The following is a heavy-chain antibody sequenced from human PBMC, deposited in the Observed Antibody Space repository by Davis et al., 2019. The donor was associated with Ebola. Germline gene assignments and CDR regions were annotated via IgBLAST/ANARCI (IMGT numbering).Heavy chain of an antibody. J-gene: IGHJ6*02. D-gene: IGHD2-2*01. CDR3: ARDTSHQLPHWLYYFYGMDV. CDR2: IKTDASTT. CDR1: AFTFSSYK. V-gene: IGHV3-74*01. Sequence: HTGGSLRLSCVGSAFTFSSYKFVWVRQAPGKGLEWVARIKTDASTTRYADSVKGRFSISRDNTKNTLYLQMNSLRGEDTAIYYCARDTSHQLPHWLYYFYGMDVWGQGTTVTVSS.